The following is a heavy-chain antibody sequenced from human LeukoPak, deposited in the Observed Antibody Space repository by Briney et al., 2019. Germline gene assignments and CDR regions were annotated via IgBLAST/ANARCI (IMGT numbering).Heavy chain of an antibody. D-gene: IGHD1-26*01. CDR3: ARLGDGSYRGYYYYYYMDV. Sequence: GGSLRLSCAASGFTFSDYYVSWIRQAPGKGLEWVSYISSSGSTIYYADSVKGRFTISTDNAKNSLYLQMNSLRAEDTAVYYCARLGDGSYRGYYYYYYMDVWGKGTTVTVSS. J-gene: IGHJ6*03. CDR2: ISSSGSTI. CDR1: GFTFSDYY. V-gene: IGHV3-11*01.